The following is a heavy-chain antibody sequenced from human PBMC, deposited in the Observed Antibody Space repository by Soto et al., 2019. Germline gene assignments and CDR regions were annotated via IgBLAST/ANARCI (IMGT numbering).Heavy chain of an antibody. CDR1: GLTITAQKY. J-gene: IGHJ3*02. CDR3: ATWLLREHAYDI. CDR2: LYDVDGT. D-gene: IGHD2-15*01. V-gene: IGHV3-53*01. Sequence: GGSLRLSCAALGLTITAQKYMSWVRQAPGRGLEWASALYDVDGTYYADSVKDRCTISRDSSKTIVFLQMTNLGPDDTAVYYCATWLLREHAYDIWGLGTTVTVSS.